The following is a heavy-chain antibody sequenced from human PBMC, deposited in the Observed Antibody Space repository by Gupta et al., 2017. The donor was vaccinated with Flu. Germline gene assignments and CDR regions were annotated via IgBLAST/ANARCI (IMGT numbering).Heavy chain of an antibody. Sequence: EVQLLESGGDSVQPGGSLRLSCAASGFTFRSYTMSWVRQAPGKGLEWFSAISDNSVYTYYADSVTGRFTISRDNSKNTLFLQLNSLRAEDTAVYYCVKGSSSARPYYFDYWGQGTLVTVSS. J-gene: IGHJ4*02. CDR1: GFTFRSYT. CDR3: VKGSSSARPYYFDY. CDR2: ISDNSVYT. D-gene: IGHD6-6*01. V-gene: IGHV3-23*01.